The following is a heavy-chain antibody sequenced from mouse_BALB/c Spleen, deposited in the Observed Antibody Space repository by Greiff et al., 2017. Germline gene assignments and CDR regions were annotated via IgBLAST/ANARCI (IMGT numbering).Heavy chain of an antibody. J-gene: IGHJ1*01. CDR1: GYSITSDYA. D-gene: IGHD2-14*01. CDR3: AREVRGYFDV. V-gene: IGHV3-2*02. CDR2: ISYSGST. Sequence: ESGPGLVKPSQSLSLTCTVTGYSITSDYAWNWIRQFPGNKLEWMGYISYSGSTSYNPSLKSRISITRDTSKNQFFLQLNSVTTEDTATYYCAREVRGYFDVWGAGTTVTVSS.